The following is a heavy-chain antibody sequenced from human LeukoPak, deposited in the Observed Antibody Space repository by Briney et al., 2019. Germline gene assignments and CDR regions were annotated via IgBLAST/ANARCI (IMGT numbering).Heavy chain of an antibody. V-gene: IGHV4-59*01. CDR3: AGMYYHYVWGSESVVYCGGDCYSYHAFDI. CDR2: IYYSGST. Sequence: SETLSLTCTVSGGSISSYYWSWIRQPPGKGLEWIGYIYYSGSTNYNPSLKSRVTISVDASKNQFSLRLSSVTAADTAVYYCAGMYYHYVWGSESVVYCGGDCYSYHAFDIWGQGTMVTVSS. J-gene: IGHJ3*02. D-gene: IGHD2-21*02. CDR1: GGSISSYY.